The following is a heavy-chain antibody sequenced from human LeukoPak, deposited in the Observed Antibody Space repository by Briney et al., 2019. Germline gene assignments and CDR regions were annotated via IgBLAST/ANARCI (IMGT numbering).Heavy chain of an antibody. CDR1: GGSISSYY. Sequence: NPSETLSLTCTVSGGSISSYYWSWIRQPPGKGLEWIGYIYYSGSTNYNPSLKSRVTISVDTSKNQFSLKLSSVTAADTAVYYCARNSVAMHDYWGQATVVTVSS. V-gene: IGHV4-59*08. CDR3: ARNSVAMHDY. D-gene: IGHD2-21*01. CDR2: IYYSGST. J-gene: IGHJ4*02.